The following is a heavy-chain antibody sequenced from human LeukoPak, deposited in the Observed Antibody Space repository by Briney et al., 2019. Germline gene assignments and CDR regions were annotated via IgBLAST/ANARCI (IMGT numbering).Heavy chain of an antibody. CDR3: ARTGSDCSSTSCYAGSTAGYY. J-gene: IGHJ4*02. V-gene: IGHV1-8*01. Sequence: ASVKVSCKASGYTFTSYDINWVRQATGQGLEWMGWMNPNSGNTGYAQKFQGRVTMTRNTSISTAYMELSSLRSEDTAVYYCARTGSDCSSTSCYAGSTAGYYWGQGTLVTVSS. D-gene: IGHD2-2*01. CDR1: GYTFTSYD. CDR2: MNPNSGNT.